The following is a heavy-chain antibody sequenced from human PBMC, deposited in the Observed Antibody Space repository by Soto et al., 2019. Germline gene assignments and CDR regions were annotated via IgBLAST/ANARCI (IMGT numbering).Heavy chain of an antibody. CDR3: ARARIAVAGNGLNWFDP. V-gene: IGHV4-31*03. CDR1: GGSISSGGYY. J-gene: IGHJ5*02. CDR2: IYYSGST. Sequence: QVQLQESGPGLVKPSQTLSLTCTVSGGSISSGGYYWSWIRQHPGKGLEWIGYIYYSGSTYYNPSLKSRVTISVDTSKSQFSLKLSSVTAADTAVYYCARARIAVAGNGLNWFDPWGQGTLVTVSS. D-gene: IGHD6-19*01.